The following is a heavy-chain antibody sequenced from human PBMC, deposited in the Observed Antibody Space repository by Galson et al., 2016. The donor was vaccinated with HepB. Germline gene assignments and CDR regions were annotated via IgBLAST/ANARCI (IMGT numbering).Heavy chain of an antibody. CDR3: AREGYSSGHCGAFDM. CDR2: INSIGDFT. D-gene: IGHD6-19*01. J-gene: IGHJ3*02. CDR1: EFSFGSYP. Sequence: AEFSFGSYPMTWVRQAPGKGLEWVSTINSIGDFTHYADSVKGRFTISGDNSKNTLYLQMNRLRADDTALYFCAREGYSSGHCGAFDMWGRGTVVAVSS. V-gene: IGHV3-23*01.